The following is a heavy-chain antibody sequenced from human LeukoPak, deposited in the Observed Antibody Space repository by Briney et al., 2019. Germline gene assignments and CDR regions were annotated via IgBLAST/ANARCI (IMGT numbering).Heavy chain of an antibody. CDR3: AGFFYDTSGEAFDI. V-gene: IGHV1-69*05. CDR1: VPTFTSYA. J-gene: IGHJ3*02. Sequence: GSSVKISCKASVPTFTSYAINWVRQAPGQGLEWMGGFIPIYGSPTYAQKFQGRVSFTTDESMYTAYMELSNLRSDDTAVFFCAGFFYDTSGEAFDIWGQGTMVTVSS. CDR2: FIPIYGSP. D-gene: IGHD3-22*01.